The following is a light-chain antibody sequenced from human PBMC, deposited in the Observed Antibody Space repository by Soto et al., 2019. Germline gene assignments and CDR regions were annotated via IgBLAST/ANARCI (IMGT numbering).Light chain of an antibody. V-gene: IGKV1-39*01. Sequence: IHITQHPSSLSASVEDRSIITCRASPSISKHLDWYQKKKGKAPKLLIFAASSLQSGVPSRLSGSRSGPDFTLTISSMKDEDFATYYCQQSYSTTPTFGQGTKVDIK. CDR3: QQSYSTTPT. CDR1: PSISKH. J-gene: IGKJ1*01. CDR2: AAS.